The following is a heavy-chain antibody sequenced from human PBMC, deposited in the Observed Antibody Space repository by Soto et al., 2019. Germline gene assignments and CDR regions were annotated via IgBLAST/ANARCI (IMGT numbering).Heavy chain of an antibody. CDR2: IYSSGRS. V-gene: IGHV4-39*01. CDR3: VRNATDHTAYYYSAMDV. Sequence: AEALCLTCNVSDDSITTSGYDWDWIRQPPGKGLEWIGSIYSSGRSYYNPSLSSRVTISLDTAKNQIYLKVKSVTAADTAVHYCVRNATDHTAYYYSAMDVWGQGTTVTVSS. D-gene: IGHD2-21*02. J-gene: IGHJ6*01. CDR1: DDSITTSGYD.